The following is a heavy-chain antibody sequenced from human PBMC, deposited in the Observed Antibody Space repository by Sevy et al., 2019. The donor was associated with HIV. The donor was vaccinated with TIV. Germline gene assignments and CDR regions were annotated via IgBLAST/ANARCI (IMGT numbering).Heavy chain of an antibody. D-gene: IGHD2-2*01. V-gene: IGHV3-11*01. CDR3: ARDNYCISGDGCYGYGLDV. Sequence: GGSLRLSCSASGLTFSDYYMTWIRQAPGPGLECISYISNSGNTVYYADPVTGRFTGTRDNAKKSLFLQLNSLGDADTDVYYCARDNYCISGDGCYGYGLDVWGQGTTVTVSS. CDR1: GLTFSDYY. CDR2: ISNSGNTV. J-gene: IGHJ6*02.